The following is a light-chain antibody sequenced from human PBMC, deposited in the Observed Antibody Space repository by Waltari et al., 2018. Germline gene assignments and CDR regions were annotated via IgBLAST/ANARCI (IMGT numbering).Light chain of an antibody. CDR1: RLRSYY. CDR3: NSRDNSGNHLG. CDR2: GKN. V-gene: IGLV3-19*01. J-gene: IGLJ3*02. Sequence: SSELTQDPAVSVALGQTVRITCQGDRLRSYYASWYQQKPGQAPVLVLDGKNNRPSGIPDRFSGSSSGNTASLTITGAQAEDEADYYCNSRDNSGNHLGFGGGTKLTVL.